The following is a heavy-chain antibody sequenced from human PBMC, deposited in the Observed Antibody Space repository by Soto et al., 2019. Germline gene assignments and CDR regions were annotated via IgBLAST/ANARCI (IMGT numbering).Heavy chain of an antibody. CDR1: GGSISGGVYY. D-gene: IGHD4-17*01. Sequence: QVQLQESGPGLVKPSQTLSLTCTVSGGSISGGVYYWSWIRQPPGKGLGWIGYIFDSGSTYYNPSRTSRVTISVDTSKNPFALRLSSVTAADPAVYYCAREIIPLTTDWYFDLWGRGTLVTVSS. V-gene: IGHV4-30-4*01. J-gene: IGHJ2*01. CDR3: AREIIPLTTDWYFDL. CDR2: IFDSGST.